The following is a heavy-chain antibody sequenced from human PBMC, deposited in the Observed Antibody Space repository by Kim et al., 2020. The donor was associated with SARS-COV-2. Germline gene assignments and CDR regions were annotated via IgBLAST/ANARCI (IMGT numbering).Heavy chain of an antibody. V-gene: IGHV4-31*02. CDR3: ARDTAVWYLPYYYYGMDV. J-gene: IGHJ6*02. Sequence: KSRVTISVDTSKNQFSLKLSSVTAADTAVYYCARDTAVWYLPYYYYGMDVWGQGTTVTVSS. D-gene: IGHD3-10*01.